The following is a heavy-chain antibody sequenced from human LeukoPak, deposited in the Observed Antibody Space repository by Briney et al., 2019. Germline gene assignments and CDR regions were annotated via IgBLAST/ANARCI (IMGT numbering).Heavy chain of an antibody. CDR2: INHSGST. J-gene: IGHJ4*02. CDR3: ARDPDSSPGSGVDY. V-gene: IGHV4-34*01. D-gene: IGHD6-13*01. Sequence: SETLSLTCAVYGGSFSGYYWSWIRQPPGKGLEWIGEINHSGSTNYNPSLKSRVTISVDTSKNQFSLKLSSVTAADTAVYYCARDPDSSPGSGVDYWGQGTLSPSPQ. CDR1: GGSFSGYY.